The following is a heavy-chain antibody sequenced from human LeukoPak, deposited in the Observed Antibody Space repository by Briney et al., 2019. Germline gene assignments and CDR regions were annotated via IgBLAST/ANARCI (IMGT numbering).Heavy chain of an antibody. J-gene: IGHJ4*02. CDR2: ITISADII. D-gene: IGHD3-22*01. CDR1: GFTFSDYN. CDR3: ARGNDYYDSSGYYY. V-gene: IGHV3-48*01. Sequence: GGSLRLSCAASGFTFSDYNMNWVRQAPGKGLEWVAYITISADIIYYADSVTGRFTISRDNDKNSLHLQINSLRAEDTAVYYCARGNDYYDSSGYYYWGQGTLVTVSS.